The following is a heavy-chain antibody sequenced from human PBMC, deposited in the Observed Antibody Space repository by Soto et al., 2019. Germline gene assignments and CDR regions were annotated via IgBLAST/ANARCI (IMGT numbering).Heavy chain of an antibody. CDR2: TFYSGST. D-gene: IGHD2-15*01. CDR3: AGQPTTAATDLSFYP. Sequence: QLQLQESGPGLVKASETLSLTCNVSGGSISSSRSYWAWIRQPPGKGLEWIANTFYSGSTYYNPSLESPVPVSVATSRNQCSLKPSSVTAADTVVDYCAGQPTTAATDLSFYPWGQGTLVTVSS. J-gene: IGHJ5*02. V-gene: IGHV4-39*01. CDR1: GGSISSSRSY.